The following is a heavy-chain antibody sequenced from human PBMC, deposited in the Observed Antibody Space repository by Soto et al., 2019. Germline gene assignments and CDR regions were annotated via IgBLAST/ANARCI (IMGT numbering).Heavy chain of an antibody. Sequence: SETLSLTCAVYGGSFSGFYWSWSLQPPGKGLEWIGEINHSGGTNYNPSLKSRVTISVDTSKNQFSLKLSSVTAADTAVYYCARDRDNWNYVDKSRFDSWGQGILVTVSS. CDR3: ARDRDNWNYVDKSRFDS. CDR2: INHSGGT. D-gene: IGHD1-7*01. CDR1: GGSFSGFY. V-gene: IGHV4-34*01. J-gene: IGHJ5*01.